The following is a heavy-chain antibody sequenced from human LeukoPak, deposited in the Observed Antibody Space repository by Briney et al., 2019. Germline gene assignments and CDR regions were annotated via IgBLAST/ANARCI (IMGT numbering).Heavy chain of an antibody. V-gene: IGHV1-24*01. D-gene: IGHD3-10*01. CDR3: ATDGSGSYYPVRPFQH. J-gene: IGHJ1*01. CDR1: GYTLTELS. Sequence: ASVKVSCKVSGYTLTELSMHWVRQAPGKGLEWMGGFDPEDGETIYAQKFQGRVTMTEDTSTDTAYMELSSLRSGDTAVYYCATDGSGSYYPVRPFQHWGQGTLVTVSS. CDR2: FDPEDGET.